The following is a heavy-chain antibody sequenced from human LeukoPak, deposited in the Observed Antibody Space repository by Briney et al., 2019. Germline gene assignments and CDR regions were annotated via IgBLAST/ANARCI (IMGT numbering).Heavy chain of an antibody. Sequence: GGSLRLSCAASGFTFSGYAMSWVRQAPGKGLEWVSTISGSGAYTYYADSVKGRFTISRDNSKNTLYLQMNSLRAEDTAVYYCAKYFASGSYYKLPHWGQGTLVTVSS. D-gene: IGHD3-10*01. CDR1: GFTFSGYA. CDR3: AKYFASGSYYKLPH. V-gene: IGHV3-23*01. CDR2: ISGSGAYT. J-gene: IGHJ1*01.